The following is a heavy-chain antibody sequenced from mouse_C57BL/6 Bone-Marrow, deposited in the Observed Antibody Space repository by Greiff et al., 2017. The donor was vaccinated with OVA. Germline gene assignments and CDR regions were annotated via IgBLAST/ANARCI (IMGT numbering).Heavy chain of an antibody. Sequence: QVQPQQSGPELARPWASVKISCQAFYTFSRRVHFAIRDTNYWMQWVKQRPGQGLEWIGAIYPGNGDTSYNQKFKGKATLTADNSSLTAYMQLSSLASDDSAVYYCACDGYYPWFAYWGQGTLVTVSA. CDR1: YTFSRRVH. D-gene: IGHD2-3*01. CDR3: SDDSAVYYCACDGYYPWFAY. CDR2: GQGLEWIG. J-gene: IGHJ3*01. V-gene: IGHV1-87*01.